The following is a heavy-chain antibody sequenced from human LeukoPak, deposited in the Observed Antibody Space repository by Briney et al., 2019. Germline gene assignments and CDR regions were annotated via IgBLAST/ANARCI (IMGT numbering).Heavy chain of an antibody. CDR3: ARHDANSIAARLYYYYYYMDV. Sequence: SETLSLTCTVSGGSISSSSYYWGWIRQPPGKGLEWIGSIYYSGSTYYNPSLKSRVTISVDTSKNQFSLKLSSVTAADTAVYYCARHDANSIAARLYYYYYYMDVWGKGTTVTVSS. CDR2: IYYSGST. J-gene: IGHJ6*03. CDR1: GGSISSSSYY. V-gene: IGHV4-39*01. D-gene: IGHD6-6*01.